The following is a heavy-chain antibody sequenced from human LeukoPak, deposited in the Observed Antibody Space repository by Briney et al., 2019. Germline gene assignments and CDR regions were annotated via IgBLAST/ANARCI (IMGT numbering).Heavy chain of an antibody. D-gene: IGHD6-19*01. CDR1: GYTFTGYY. Sequence: ASVKVSCKASGYTFTGYYMHWVRQAPGQGLEWMGWINPNSGGTNYAQKFQGRVTMTRDTSISTAYMELSRLRPDDTAVYYCARDSGGWNFLRWFDPWGQGTLVTVSS. CDR3: ARDSGGWNFLRWFDP. J-gene: IGHJ5*02. CDR2: INPNSGGT. V-gene: IGHV1-2*02.